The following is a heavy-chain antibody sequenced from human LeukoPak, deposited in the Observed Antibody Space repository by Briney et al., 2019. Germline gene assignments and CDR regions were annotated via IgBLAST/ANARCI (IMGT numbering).Heavy chain of an antibody. CDR1: DDSFSSHY. D-gene: IGHD6-19*01. J-gene: IGHJ6*03. CDR2: ISYIGST. Sequence: SETLSLTCAVSDDSFSSHYWTWIRQPPGKGLEWIGYISYIGSTNYNPSLKSRVTISVDTSKNQFSLKLSSVTAADTAVYYCARQGYSSGWSPVYYMDVWGKGTTVTVSS. V-gene: IGHV4-59*08. CDR3: ARQGYSSGWSPVYYMDV.